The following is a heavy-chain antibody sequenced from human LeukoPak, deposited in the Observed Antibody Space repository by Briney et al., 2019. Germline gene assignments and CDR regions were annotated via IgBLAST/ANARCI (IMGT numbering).Heavy chain of an antibody. CDR3: ARDLYVYYERSGYLDY. J-gene: IGHJ4*02. D-gene: IGHD3-22*01. Sequence: SLRLSCAASGFTFTSYGISWVRQAPGQGLEWVAGISAYSGNTNYAQTVKGRFTMTTDTSKSTAYMEMRSLRSDDTAVYYCARDLYVYYERSGYLDYWGQGTLVTVSS. CDR2: ISAYSGNT. CDR1: GFTFTSYG. V-gene: IGHV1-18*01.